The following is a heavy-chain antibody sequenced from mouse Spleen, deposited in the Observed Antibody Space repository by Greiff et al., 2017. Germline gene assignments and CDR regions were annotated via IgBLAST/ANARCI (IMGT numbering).Heavy chain of an antibody. CDR3: ARNLLWPLYYAMDY. CDR1: GYTFTDYY. CDR2: INPNNGGT. J-gene: IGHJ4*01. Sequence: VQLQQSGPELVKPGASVKISCKASGYTFTDYYINWVKQSHGKSLEWIGDINPNNGGTSYNQKFKGKATLTVDKSSSTAYMELRSLTSEDSAVYYCARNLLWPLYYAMDYWGQGTSVTVSS. D-gene: IGHD2-1*01. V-gene: IGHV1-26*01.